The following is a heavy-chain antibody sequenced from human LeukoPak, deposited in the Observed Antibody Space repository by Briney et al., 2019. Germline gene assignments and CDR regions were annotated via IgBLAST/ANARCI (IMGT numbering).Heavy chain of an antibody. V-gene: IGHV3-23*01. J-gene: IGHJ4*02. CDR3: AKRALYGSGTYYFDC. Sequence: GGSLRLSCAASGFTFSNYGMTWDRQAPGKGLEWVSDIGISSDSTYYADSVKGRFTISRDNSKNTLYLQMNSLRAEDTAVYYCAKRALYGSGTYYFDCWGQGTLVTVSS. D-gene: IGHD3-10*01. CDR1: GFTFSNYG. CDR2: IGISSDST.